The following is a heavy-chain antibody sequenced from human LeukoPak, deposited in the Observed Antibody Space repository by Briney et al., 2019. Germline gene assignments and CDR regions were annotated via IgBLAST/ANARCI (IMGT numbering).Heavy chain of an antibody. V-gene: IGHV4-39*07. J-gene: IGHJ4*02. CDR3: VRHKVPAARTHLDL. CDR1: GASVNSRDSY. CDR2: ITYTATT. Sequence: SETLSLTCSVSGASVNSRDSYWAWVRQSPGKGLEGIGTITYTATTYSNPSLKSRFTLSLDTSKDQFSLNLNSVSAADTAVYYCVRHKVPAARTHLDLWGQGTLVIVSS. D-gene: IGHD2-2*01.